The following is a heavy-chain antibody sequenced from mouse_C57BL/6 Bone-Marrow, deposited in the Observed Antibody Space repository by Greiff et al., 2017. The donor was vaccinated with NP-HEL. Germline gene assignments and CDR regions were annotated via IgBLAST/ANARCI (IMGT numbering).Heavy chain of an antibody. CDR2: ISYSGST. CDR3: ARSYDYDRGFAY. J-gene: IGHJ3*01. V-gene: IGHV3-8*01. D-gene: IGHD2-4*01. CDR1: GYSITSDY. Sequence: EVKVVESGPGLAKPSQTLSLPCSVTGYSITSDYWNWIRKFPGNKLEYMGYISYSGSTYYNPSLKSRISITRDTSKNQYYLQLNSVTTEDTATYYCARSYDYDRGFAYWGQGTLVTVSA.